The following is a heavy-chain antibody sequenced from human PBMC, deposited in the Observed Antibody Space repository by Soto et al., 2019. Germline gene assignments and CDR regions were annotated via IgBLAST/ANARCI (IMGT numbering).Heavy chain of an antibody. V-gene: IGHV4-30-4*01. CDR3: AREVIEARPKREGFDI. D-gene: IGHD6-6*01. CDR1: ADSISHGPYY. CDR2: IYYSGST. Sequence: SETRSLTCIVSADSISHGPYYWNWIRQPPGQGLEWTGYIYYSGSTYYNPSLKSRVTISVDTSKNQFSLKLSSVTAADTAVYYCAREVIEARPKREGFDIWGQGTMVTVSS. J-gene: IGHJ3*02.